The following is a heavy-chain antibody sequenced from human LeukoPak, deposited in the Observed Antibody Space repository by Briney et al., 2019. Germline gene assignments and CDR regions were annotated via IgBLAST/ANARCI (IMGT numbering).Heavy chain of an antibody. CDR1: GFTFSSYA. CDR2: ISGSGGST. D-gene: IGHD4-11*01. Sequence: LGGSLRLSCAASGFTFSSYAMSWVRQAPGKGLEWVSAISGSGGSTYYADSVKGRFTISRDNSKNTLYLQMNSLRAEDTAVYYCAKDKYSNYRPFDYWGQGTLVTVSS. CDR3: AKDKYSNYRPFDY. J-gene: IGHJ4*02. V-gene: IGHV3-23*01.